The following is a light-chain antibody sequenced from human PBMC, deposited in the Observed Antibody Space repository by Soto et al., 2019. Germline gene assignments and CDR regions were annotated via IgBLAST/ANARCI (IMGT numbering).Light chain of an antibody. CDR2: AAS. J-gene: IGKJ1*01. Sequence: DIQMTQSPSSLSASVGDRVTITCRASQSISTYLNWYQQKPGKAPKVLMYAASSLQSGVPSRFSGSGSGTDFTLTISSLQPEDFATYSCQQSYNSPQTFGRGTKVDIK. V-gene: IGKV1-39*01. CDR1: QSISTY. CDR3: QQSYNSPQT.